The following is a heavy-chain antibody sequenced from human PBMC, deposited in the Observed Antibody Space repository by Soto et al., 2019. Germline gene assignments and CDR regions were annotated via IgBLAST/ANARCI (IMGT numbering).Heavy chain of an antibody. CDR3: ARLYYDSSGYYYLDY. J-gene: IGHJ4*02. V-gene: IGHV3-33*01. Sequence: LRLSCAASGFTFSSYGMHWVRQAPGKGLEWVAVIWYDGSNKYYADSVKGRFTISRDNSKNTLYLQMNSLRAEDTAVYYCARLYYDSSGYYYLDYWGQGTLVTV. CDR1: GFTFSSYG. D-gene: IGHD3-22*01. CDR2: IWYDGSNK.